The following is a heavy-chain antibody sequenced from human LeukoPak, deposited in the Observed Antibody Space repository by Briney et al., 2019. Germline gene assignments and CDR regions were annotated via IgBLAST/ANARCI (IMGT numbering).Heavy chain of an antibody. D-gene: IGHD3-10*01. V-gene: IGHV1-2*02. CDR3: ARDMSESQWMVRGVISYFDY. J-gene: IGHJ4*02. CDR2: INPNSGGI. Sequence: ASVKVSCKASGYTFTGYYMHWVRQAPGQGLEWMGWINPNSGGINYAQKFQGRVTMTRDTSISTAYMELSRLRSDDTAVYYCARDMSESQWMVRGVISYFDYWGQGTLVTVSS. CDR1: GYTFTGYY.